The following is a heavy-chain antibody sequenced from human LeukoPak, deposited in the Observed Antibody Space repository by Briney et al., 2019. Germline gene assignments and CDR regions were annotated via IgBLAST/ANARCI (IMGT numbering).Heavy chain of an antibody. CDR3: AKAMTTVTLGGY. V-gene: IGHV3-30*18. CDR2: TSSDLNVK. D-gene: IGHD4-17*01. Sequence: QPGGSLRLSCAASGFTFRNYVIHWVRQAPGKGLEWVAVTSSDLNVKLYADSVKGRFTISRDNSKNTLYLQMNSLRAEDTAVYYCAKAMTTVTLGGYWGQGTLVTVSS. J-gene: IGHJ4*02. CDR1: GFTFRNYV.